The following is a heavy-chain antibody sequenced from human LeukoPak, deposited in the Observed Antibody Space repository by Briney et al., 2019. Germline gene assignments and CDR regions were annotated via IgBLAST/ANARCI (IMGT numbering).Heavy chain of an antibody. CDR1: GYTFTSYG. Sequence: ASVKVSCKASGYTFTSYGISWVRQAPGQGLEWMGWISAYNGNTNYVQRLQGRVTMTTDTSTSTAYMELRSLRSDDTAVYYCARDYYYDSSGYYFLEGMDVWGQGTTVTVSS. CDR3: ARDYYYDSSGYYFLEGMDV. J-gene: IGHJ6*02. D-gene: IGHD3-22*01. V-gene: IGHV1-18*01. CDR2: ISAYNGNT.